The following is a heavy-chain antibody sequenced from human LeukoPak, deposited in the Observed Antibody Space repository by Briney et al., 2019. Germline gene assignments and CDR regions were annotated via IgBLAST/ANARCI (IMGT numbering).Heavy chain of an antibody. CDR2: VYHSGST. V-gene: IGHV4-38-2*01. Sequence: PSETLSLTCAVSGYSISSAYYWGWIRQPPGKGLEWIGNVYHSGSTYKNPSLKSRVTISLDTSKNQFSLNLSSVTAADTAMCYCARLSGAPIRHPIYHFDYWGQGTLVTVSS. D-gene: IGHD2-2*02. J-gene: IGHJ4*02. CDR1: GYSISSAYY. CDR3: ARLSGAPIRHPIYHFDY.